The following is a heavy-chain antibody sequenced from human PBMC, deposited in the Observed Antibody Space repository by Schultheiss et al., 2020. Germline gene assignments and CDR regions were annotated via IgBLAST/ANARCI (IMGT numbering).Heavy chain of an antibody. Sequence: GGSLRLSCAASGFTFSSYAMHWVRQAPGKGLEWVAVISYDGSNKYYADSVKGRFTISRDNSKNTLYLQMNSLRAEDTAVYYCARAPIYSSSFHYYYYMDVWGKGTTVTVSS. J-gene: IGHJ6*03. CDR3: ARAPIYSSSFHYYYYMDV. D-gene: IGHD6-6*01. CDR2: ISYDGSNK. CDR1: GFTFSSYA. V-gene: IGHV3-30-3*01.